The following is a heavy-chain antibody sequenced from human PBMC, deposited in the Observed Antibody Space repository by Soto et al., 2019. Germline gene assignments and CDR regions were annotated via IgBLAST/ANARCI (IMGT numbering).Heavy chain of an antibody. D-gene: IGHD2-2*02. Sequence: QVQLQESGPGLVKPSETLSLTCTVSGGSFSSYYWSWIRQPPGKGLEWIGYIYYSGRTNYNPSLKSRFPISVDTSKNQFSLKLSAVTAADTAVYYCARGYCSSTSCYIWDNWFDPWGQGTLVTVSS. CDR3: ARGYCSSTSCYIWDNWFDP. V-gene: IGHV4-59*01. CDR1: GGSFSSYY. J-gene: IGHJ5*02. CDR2: IYYSGRT.